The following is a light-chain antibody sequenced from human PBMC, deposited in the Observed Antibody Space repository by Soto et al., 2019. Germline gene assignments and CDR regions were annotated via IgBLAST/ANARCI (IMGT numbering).Light chain of an antibody. V-gene: IGLV1-40*01. J-gene: IGLJ1*01. CDR2: GNS. CDR1: SSNIGAGYD. Sequence: QSALTQPPSVSGAPGQRVTISCTGSSSNIGAGYDVHWYQQLPGTAPKLLIYGNSNRPSGVPDRFSGSKSGTSASLAITGLQAEDEADYYCQSYNSSLSLHVFVTGTKVTVL. CDR3: QSYNSSLSLHV.